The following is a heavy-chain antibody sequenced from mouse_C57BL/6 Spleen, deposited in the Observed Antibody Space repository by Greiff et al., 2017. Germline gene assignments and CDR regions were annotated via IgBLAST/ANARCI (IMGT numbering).Heavy chain of an antibody. V-gene: IGHV1-15*01. Sequence: VQLQQSGAELVRPGASVTLSCKASGYTFTDYEMHWVKQTPVHGLEWIGAIDPANGGTAYNQKFKGKAILTADKSSSTAYMELRSLTSEDSAVYYCTRGLSIYYDYDENWGQGTTLTVSS. CDR3: TRGLSIYYDYDEN. CDR1: GYTFTDYE. J-gene: IGHJ2*01. CDR2: IDPANGGT. D-gene: IGHD2-4*01.